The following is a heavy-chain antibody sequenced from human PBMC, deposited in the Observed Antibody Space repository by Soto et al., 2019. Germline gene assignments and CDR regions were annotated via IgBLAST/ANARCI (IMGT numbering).Heavy chain of an antibody. CDR2: ISAYNGNT. CDR3: ARKASGIAARPFDY. Sequence: ASVKVSCKASGYTFTSYGISWVRQAPGQGLEWMGWISAYNGNTNYAQKLQGRVTMTTDTSTSTAYMELRSLRSDDTAVYYCARKASGIAARPFDYWVQGTLDPVSS. J-gene: IGHJ4*02. D-gene: IGHD6-6*01. V-gene: IGHV1-18*01. CDR1: GYTFTSYG.